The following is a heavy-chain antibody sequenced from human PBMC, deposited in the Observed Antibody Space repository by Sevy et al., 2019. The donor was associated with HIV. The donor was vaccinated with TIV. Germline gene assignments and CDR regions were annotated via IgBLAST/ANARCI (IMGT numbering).Heavy chain of an antibody. J-gene: IGHJ4*02. D-gene: IGHD3-16*01. CDR1: GGSISSGGYY. V-gene: IGHV4-31*03. CDR2: IYYSGST. Sequence: SETLSLTCTVSGGSISSGGYYWSWIRQHPGKGLEWIGYIYYSGSTYYNPSLKSRVTISVDTSKNQFSLKLSSVTAADTAVYYCARDRRQVADYLGEFDYWGQGTLVTVSS. CDR3: ARDRRQVADYLGEFDY.